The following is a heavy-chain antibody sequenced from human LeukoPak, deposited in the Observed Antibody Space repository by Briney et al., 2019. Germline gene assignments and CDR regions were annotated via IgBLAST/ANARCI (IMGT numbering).Heavy chain of an antibody. CDR3: ARVLKLAAAGSNWFDP. CDR2: IYHSGST. V-gene: IGHV4-30-2*01. CDR1: GGSISSGGYS. J-gene: IGHJ5*02. Sequence: SETLSLTCAVSGGSISSGGYSWSWIRQPPGKGLEWIGYIYHSGSTYYNPSLKSRVTISVDTSKNQFSLKLSSVTAADTAVYYCARVLKLAAAGSNWFDPWGQGTLVTVSS. D-gene: IGHD6-13*01.